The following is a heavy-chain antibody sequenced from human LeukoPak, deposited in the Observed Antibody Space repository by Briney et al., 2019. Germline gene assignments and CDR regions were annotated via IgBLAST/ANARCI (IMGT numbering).Heavy chain of an antibody. V-gene: IGHV4-31*03. CDR2: IYYSGST. CDR1: GGSISSSSYY. CDR3: ASWDSSGYFYGDN. D-gene: IGHD3-22*01. Sequence: SETLSLTCTVSGGSISSSSYYWSWIRQHPGKGLEWIGYIYYSGSTHYNPSLKSRVTISVDTSKDQFSLKLSSVTDADTAVYYCASWDSSGYFYGDNWGQGTLVTVSS. J-gene: IGHJ4*02.